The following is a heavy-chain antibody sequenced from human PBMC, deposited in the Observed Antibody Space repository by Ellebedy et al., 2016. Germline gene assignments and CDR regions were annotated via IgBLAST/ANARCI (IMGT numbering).Heavy chain of an antibody. CDR1: GFTFSSYS. V-gene: IGHV3-48*04. CDR2: ISSSSSTI. CDR3: ARDFWDYDSSGYTSWFDP. Sequence: GESLKIPXAASGFTFSSYSMNWVRQAPGKGLEWVSYISSSSSTIYYADSVKGRFTISRDNAKNSLYLQMNSLRAEDTAVYYCARDFWDYDSSGYTSWFDPWGQGTLVTVSS. J-gene: IGHJ5*02. D-gene: IGHD3-22*01.